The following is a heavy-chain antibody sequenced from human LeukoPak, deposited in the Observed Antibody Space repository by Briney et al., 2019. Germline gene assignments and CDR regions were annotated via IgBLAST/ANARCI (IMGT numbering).Heavy chain of an antibody. CDR2: IGGTGRT. V-gene: IGHV3-23*01. CDR3: AKDMTTRGAFDI. Sequence: GGSLRLSCAAFGFAFSSYVINWVRQAPGKGLEWVSAIGGTGRTYYADPVKGRFTISRDNSKNTVFLQMNSLRAEDTAIFYCAKDMTTRGAFDIWGQGTMVTVSS. D-gene: IGHD1-1*01. CDR1: GFAFSSYV. J-gene: IGHJ3*02.